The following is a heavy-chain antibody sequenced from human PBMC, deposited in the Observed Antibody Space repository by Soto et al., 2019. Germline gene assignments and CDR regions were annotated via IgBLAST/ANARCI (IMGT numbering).Heavy chain of an antibody. D-gene: IGHD7-27*01. CDR1: VYTFTSYG. V-gene: IGHV1-18*01. J-gene: IGHJ6*02. CDR3: ARVLTGIVSYVRSFGLYDYYCGMDA. CDR2: ISAYNGNT. Sequence: ASVKVSCKDSVYTFTSYGISWVRQAPGQRLEKLGWISAYNGNTNYAQKLQGRVTMTTDTSTSTAYMELRSLRSDDTAVYYCARVLTGIVSYVRSFGLYDYYCGMDAWGQGNTVTVSS.